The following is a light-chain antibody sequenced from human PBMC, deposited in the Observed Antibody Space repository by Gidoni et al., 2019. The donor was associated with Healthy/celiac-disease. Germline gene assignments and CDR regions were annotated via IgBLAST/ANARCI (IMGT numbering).Light chain of an antibody. CDR3: QQSYSNHRT. Sequence: DIQMTQSPSSLSASVGDRVTITCRASQSISSYLNWYQQKPGKAPKLLIYAASSLQSGVPSRFSGSGSGTDFTLTISSLQPEDFATYYCQQSYSNHRTFGQXTKVEIK. CDR1: QSISSY. V-gene: IGKV1-39*01. J-gene: IGKJ1*01. CDR2: AAS.